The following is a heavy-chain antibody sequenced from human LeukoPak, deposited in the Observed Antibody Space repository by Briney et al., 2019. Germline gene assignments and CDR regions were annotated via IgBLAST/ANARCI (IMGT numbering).Heavy chain of an antibody. CDR1: GYTFTSYG. CDR3: ARGRPHYYGPGSYEDP. D-gene: IGHD3-10*01. CDR2: ISTYNGNT. J-gene: IGHJ5*02. Sequence: GASVKVSCKASGYTFTSYGIIWVRQAPGQGLEWMGWISTYNGNTNYAQKLQGRVTMTTDTSTTTAYMELRSLRSDDTAVYYCARGRPHYYGPGSYEDPWGQGTLVTVSS. V-gene: IGHV1-18*01.